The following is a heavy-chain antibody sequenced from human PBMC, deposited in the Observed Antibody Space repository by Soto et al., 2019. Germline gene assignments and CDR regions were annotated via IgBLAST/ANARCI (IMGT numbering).Heavy chain of an antibody. D-gene: IGHD3-3*01. Sequence: QVQLVQSGAEVKKPGSSVKVSCKASGGTFSSYAISWVRQAPGQGLEWMGGIIPIFGTANYAQKFQGRVTITADESTSTAYMERSSLRSEDTAVYYCARRLRFLEMGYYGMDVWGQGTKVTVSS. CDR1: GGTFSSYA. CDR2: IIPIFGTA. V-gene: IGHV1-69*12. CDR3: ARRLRFLEMGYYGMDV. J-gene: IGHJ6*02.